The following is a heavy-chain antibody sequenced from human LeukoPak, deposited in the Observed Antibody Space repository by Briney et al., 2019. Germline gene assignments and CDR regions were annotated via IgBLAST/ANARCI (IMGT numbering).Heavy chain of an antibody. CDR3: ARDLSGVTGYTYGRGIDY. Sequence: GGSLRLSCAASGFTFSDYYMSWIRQAPGKGLEWISYISSSGGTIYYADSVRGRFTISRDNAKTSLFLQMNSLRAEDTAVYYCARDLSGVTGYTYGRGIDYWGQGTLVTVSS. CDR1: GFTFSDYY. D-gene: IGHD5-18*01. J-gene: IGHJ4*02. V-gene: IGHV3-11*04. CDR2: ISSSGGTI.